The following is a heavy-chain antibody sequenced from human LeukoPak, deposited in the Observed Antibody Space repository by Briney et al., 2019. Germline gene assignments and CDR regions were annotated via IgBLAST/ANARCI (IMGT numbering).Heavy chain of an antibody. CDR1: GYSFTSYW. Sequence: KPGESLKISCKGSGYSFTSYWIGWVRQMPGKGLEWMGIIYPGDSDTRYSPSFQGQVTISADKSISTAYLQWSSLKASDTAMYYCARYPYSSSFNDAFDIWGQGTMVTVSS. D-gene: IGHD6-6*01. CDR2: IYPGDSDT. CDR3: ARYPYSSSFNDAFDI. V-gene: IGHV5-51*03. J-gene: IGHJ3*02.